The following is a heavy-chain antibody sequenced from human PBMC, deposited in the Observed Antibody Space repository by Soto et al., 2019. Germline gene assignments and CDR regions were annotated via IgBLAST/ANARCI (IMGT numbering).Heavy chain of an antibody. V-gene: IGHV3-30*03. CDR1: GFTFNRYG. CDR2: ISFDGTAK. Sequence: WGSLRLSCVASGFTFNRYGMHWVRQAPGKGLEWVAEISFDGTAKYYAESVKGRFTVSRDNGNNTLHLEMNSLGAKDTAVYFCATGRSTRFDPWGQGTLVTVSS. D-gene: IGHD1-1*01. CDR3: ATGRSTRFDP. J-gene: IGHJ5*02.